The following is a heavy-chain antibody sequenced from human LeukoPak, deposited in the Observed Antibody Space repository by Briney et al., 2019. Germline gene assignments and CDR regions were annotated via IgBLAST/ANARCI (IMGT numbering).Heavy chain of an antibody. CDR1: GGTFSSYA. Sequence: ASVEVSCKASGGTFSSYAISWVRQAPGQGLEWMGRIIPILGIANYAQKFQGRVTITADKSTSTAYMELSSLRSEDTAMYYCARDGDGGNSDHWGQGTLVTVSS. CDR2: IIPILGIA. J-gene: IGHJ4*02. D-gene: IGHD4-23*01. V-gene: IGHV1-69*04. CDR3: ARDGDGGNSDH.